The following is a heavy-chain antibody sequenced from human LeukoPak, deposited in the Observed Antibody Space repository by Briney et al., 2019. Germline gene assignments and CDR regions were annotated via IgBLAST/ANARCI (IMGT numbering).Heavy chain of an antibody. CDR3: AKGGPIVGATFDY. J-gene: IGHJ4*02. CDR2: ISYDGSNK. CDR1: GFTFSSYG. D-gene: IGHD1-26*01. V-gene: IGHV3-30*18. Sequence: GGSLRLSCAASGFTFSSYGMHWVRQAPGKGLEWVAVISYDGSNKYYADSVKGRFTISRDNSKNTLYLQMNSLRAEDTAVYYCAKGGPIVGATFDYWGQGTLVTVSS.